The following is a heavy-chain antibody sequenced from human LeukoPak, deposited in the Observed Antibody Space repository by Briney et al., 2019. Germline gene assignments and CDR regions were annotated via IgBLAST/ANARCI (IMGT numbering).Heavy chain of an antibody. J-gene: IGHJ4*02. CDR2: IAYDGSSK. CDR1: GFRFGSNG. CDR3: VKDPRGGYAYGYFGS. D-gene: IGHD5-18*01. Sequence: GGSLRLSCAASGFRFGSNGMHWVRQTPDKGLEWVAAIAYDGSSKYYGDSVKGRFTISRDNPNNMVFLHMNSLRAEDTALYYCVKDPRGGYAYGYFGSWGQGALVIVSS. V-gene: IGHV3-33*05.